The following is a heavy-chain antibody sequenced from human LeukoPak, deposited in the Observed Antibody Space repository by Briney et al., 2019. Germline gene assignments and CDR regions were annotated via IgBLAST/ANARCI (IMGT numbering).Heavy chain of an antibody. V-gene: IGHV1-2*02. D-gene: IGHD2-2*01. CDR2: INPNSGGT. CDR3: ARVFGVVPAAISGFDY. CDR1: GYTFTGYH. J-gene: IGHJ4*02. Sequence: ASVTVSCKASGYTFTGYHMHWVRQAPGQGLEWIGWINPNSGGTNYAQKFQGRVTMTRDTSISTAYMELSRLRSDDTAVYYCARVFGVVPAAISGFDYWGQGTLVTVSS.